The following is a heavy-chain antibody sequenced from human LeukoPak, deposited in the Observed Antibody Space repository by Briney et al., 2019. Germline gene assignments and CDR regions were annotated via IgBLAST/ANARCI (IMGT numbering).Heavy chain of an antibody. CDR1: GGSFSGYY. CDR2: INHSGST. D-gene: IGHD4-17*01. CDR3: ARASTVTTYWFDP. Sequence: SETLSLTCAVYGGSFSGYYWSWIRQPPRKGLEWIGEINHSGSTNYNPSLKSRVTISVDTSKNQFSLKLSSVTAADTAVYYCARASTVTTYWFDPWGQGTLVTVSS. V-gene: IGHV4-34*01. J-gene: IGHJ5*02.